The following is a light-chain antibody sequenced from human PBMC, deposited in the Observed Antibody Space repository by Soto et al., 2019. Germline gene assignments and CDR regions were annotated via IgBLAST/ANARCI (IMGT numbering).Light chain of an antibody. CDR2: DAS. CDR1: QSVSSY. Sequence: EIVLTQSPATLSLSPGERATLSCRASQSVSSYLAWYQQKPGQAPRLLIYDASHRATGIPARFSGSGSGTDFTLTISSLEPEDFAVYYCQQRSNWPPDFGGGTKVEIK. CDR3: QQRSNWPPD. V-gene: IGKV3-11*01. J-gene: IGKJ4*01.